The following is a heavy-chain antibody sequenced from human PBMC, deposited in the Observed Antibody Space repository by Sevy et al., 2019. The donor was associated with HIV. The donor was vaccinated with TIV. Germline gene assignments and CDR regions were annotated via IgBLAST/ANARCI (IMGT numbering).Heavy chain of an antibody. D-gene: IGHD5-18*01. J-gene: IGHJ4*02. CDR2: IKQDGSEK. V-gene: IGHV3-7*03. Sequence: GGSRRLSCAASGFTFSSYWMSWVRQAPGKGLEWVANIKQDGSEKYYVDSVKGRFTISRDNAKNSLYLQMNSLRAEDTAVYYCASLPGSYGYNAQDYWGQGTLVTVSS. CDR3: ASLPGSYGYNAQDY. CDR1: GFTFSSYW.